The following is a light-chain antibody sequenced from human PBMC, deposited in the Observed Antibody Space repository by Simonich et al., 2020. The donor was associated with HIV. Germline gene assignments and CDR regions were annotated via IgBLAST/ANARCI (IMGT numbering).Light chain of an antibody. Sequence: DIQMTQSPSSLSASVGDRVTITCQASQDISNFLNWYQQKPGKAPKLLIFDASHLETGVPSRFSGSGSGTDFTFTISSLQPEDFATYYCQHYDNLPSYTFGQGTKFEIK. V-gene: IGKV1-33*01. CDR2: DAS. CDR1: QDISNF. CDR3: QHYDNLPSYT. J-gene: IGKJ2*01.